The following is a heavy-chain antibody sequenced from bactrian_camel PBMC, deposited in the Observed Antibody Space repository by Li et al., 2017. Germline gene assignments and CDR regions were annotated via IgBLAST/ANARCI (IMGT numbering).Heavy chain of an antibody. Sequence: DVQLVESGGGLVQPGGSLRLSCEASGVAFSQYAIHWVRRAPGKGLEWVSGINSGGGATYYEDSVKGRFTISRDNAKNTLYLLMNSLKTEDSAVYYCAAGADSWWSKYNYWARGPRSPSP. D-gene: IGHD6*01. J-gene: IGHJ4*01. V-gene: IGHV3S31*01. CDR1: GVAFSQYA. CDR2: INSGGGAT.